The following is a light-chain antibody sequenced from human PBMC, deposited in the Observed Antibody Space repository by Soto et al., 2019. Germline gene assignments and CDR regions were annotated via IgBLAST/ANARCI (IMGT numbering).Light chain of an antibody. CDR3: QHYGNSLWT. CDR2: RTS. CDR1: ESVSSSF. V-gene: IGKV3-20*01. Sequence: EVVLTQSPGTLSLSPGERATLSCRASESVSSSFLTWYQQKPGQAPRLLIYRTSNRVTGIPDRFSGSGSGTDFTLTISRLEPEDFAVYFCQHYGNSLWTFGQATKVEIK. J-gene: IGKJ1*01.